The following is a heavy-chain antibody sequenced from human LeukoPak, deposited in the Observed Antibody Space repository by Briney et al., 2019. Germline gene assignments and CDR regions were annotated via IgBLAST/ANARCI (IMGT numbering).Heavy chain of an antibody. CDR1: GGSISSSHW. CDR3: ARDLIVPVGLTGSGSYSTDY. V-gene: IGHV4-4*02. CDR2: INHSGST. Sequence: SETLSLTCAVSGGSISSSHWWSWVRQPPGKGLEWIGEINHSGSTNYSPSLKSRLTISLDTSKNQFSLKLSSVTAADTAVYYCARDLIVPVGLTGSGSYSTDYWGQGTLVTVSS. D-gene: IGHD3-10*01. J-gene: IGHJ4*02.